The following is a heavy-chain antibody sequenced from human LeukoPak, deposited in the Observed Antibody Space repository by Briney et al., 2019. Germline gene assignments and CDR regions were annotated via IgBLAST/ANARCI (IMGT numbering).Heavy chain of an antibody. Sequence: SETLSLTCTVSGGSISSHYWSWIRQPPGKGLEWIGYIYYSGSTNYNPSLKSRVTISVDTSKNQFSLKLSSVTAADTAVYYCARVEGYYYDSSGYPDGYYFDYWGQGALVTVSS. V-gene: IGHV4-59*08. J-gene: IGHJ4*02. CDR2: IYYSGST. CDR3: ARVEGYYYDSSGYPDGYYFDY. D-gene: IGHD3-22*01. CDR1: GGSISSHY.